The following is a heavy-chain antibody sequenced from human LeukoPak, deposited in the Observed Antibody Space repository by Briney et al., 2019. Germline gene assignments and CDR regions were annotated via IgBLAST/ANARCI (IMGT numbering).Heavy chain of an antibody. CDR2: ISRTGSST. D-gene: IGHD3-16*02. J-gene: IGHJ5*02. CDR3: ARDGDYVWGSYRMDNWFDP. CDR1: GFTFSSFE. Sequence: GGSLRLSCEASGFTFSSFEMNWVRQAPGKGLEWVSYISRTGSSTLYADSVKGRSTISRDNVKNSVYLQMNSLRAEDTAVYYCARDGDYVWGSYRMDNWFDPWGQGTLVTVSS. V-gene: IGHV3-48*03.